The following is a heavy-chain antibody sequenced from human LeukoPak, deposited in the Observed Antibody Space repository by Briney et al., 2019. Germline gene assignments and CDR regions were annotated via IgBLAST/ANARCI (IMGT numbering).Heavy chain of an antibody. J-gene: IGHJ4*02. Sequence: GASVKVSCKASGYTFTSYYMHWVRQAPGQGLEWMGIINPSGGSTSYAQKFQGRVTITADESTSTAYMELSSLRSEDTAVYYCARELTYYYDSSGSGGFDYWGQGTLVTVSS. V-gene: IGHV1-46*01. CDR2: INPSGGST. CDR3: ARELTYYYDSSGSGGFDY. CDR1: GYTFTSYY. D-gene: IGHD3-22*01.